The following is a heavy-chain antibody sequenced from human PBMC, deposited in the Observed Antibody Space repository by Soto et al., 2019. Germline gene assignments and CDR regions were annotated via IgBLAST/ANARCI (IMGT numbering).Heavy chain of an antibody. Sequence: SETLSLTCTVSGGSVSSGIYYWSWLRQPPGKGLEWIGYIYYSGSTNYNPSLKSRVTISVDTSKNQFSLKLSSVTAADTAVYYCARAELIHNWFDPWGQGTLVTSPQ. J-gene: IGHJ5*02. V-gene: IGHV4-61*01. CDR1: GGSVSSGIYY. D-gene: IGHD1-7*01. CDR3: ARAELIHNWFDP. CDR2: IYYSGST.